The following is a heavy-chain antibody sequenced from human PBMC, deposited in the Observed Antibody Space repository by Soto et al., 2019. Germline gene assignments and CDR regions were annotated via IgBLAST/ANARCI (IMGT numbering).Heavy chain of an antibody. CDR3: AHRVLRTVFGLVTTTAIYFDF. J-gene: IGHJ4*02. Sequence: QITLNESGPTRVKPRQTLTLTCTFSGFSLTTSGVGVGWIRQSPGKAPEWLALIYWDDDKRYSPSLKSRLTITKDTSKSQVVLTMADLDPADTDAYYCAHRVLRTVFGLVTTTAIYFDFWGQGTPVAVSS. CDR2: IYWDDDK. V-gene: IGHV2-5*02. CDR1: GFSLTTSGVG. D-gene: IGHD3-3*01.